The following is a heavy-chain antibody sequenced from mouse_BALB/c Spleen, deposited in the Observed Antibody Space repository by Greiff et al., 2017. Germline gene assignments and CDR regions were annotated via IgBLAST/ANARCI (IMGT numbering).Heavy chain of an antibody. CDR2: IDPANGNT. V-gene: IGHV14-3*02. J-gene: IGHJ4*01. D-gene: IGHD1-1*01. CDR3: ARRTKVVWVDY. Sequence: DVKLQESGAELVKPGASVKLSCTASGFNIKDTYMHWVKQRPEQGLEWIGRIDPANGNTKYDPKFQGKATITADTSSNTAYLQLSSLTSEDTAVYYCARRTKVVWVDYWGQGTSVTVSS. CDR1: GFNIKDTY.